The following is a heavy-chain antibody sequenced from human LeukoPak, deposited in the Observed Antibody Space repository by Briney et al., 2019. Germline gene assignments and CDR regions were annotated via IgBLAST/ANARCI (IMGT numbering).Heavy chain of an antibody. D-gene: IGHD4-17*01. V-gene: IGHV4-30-4*07. CDR1: GGSISSGGYS. CDR2: IYYSGST. Sequence: SETLSLTCAVSGGSISSGGYSWSWIRQPPGKGLEWIGYIYYSGSTYYNPALKRRLTISVDTSKNNFSLKLSSVTAADTAVYYCATVSGDYLYYFVYWGQGTLVTVSS. CDR3: ATVSGDYLYYFVY. J-gene: IGHJ4*02.